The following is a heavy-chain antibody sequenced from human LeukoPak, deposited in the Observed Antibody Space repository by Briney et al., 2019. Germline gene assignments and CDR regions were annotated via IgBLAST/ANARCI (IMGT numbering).Heavy chain of an antibody. V-gene: IGHV3-21*01. Sequence: PGGSLRLSCAASGLTFSSYSMNWVRQAPGKGLEWVSSISSSSSYIYYADSVKGRFTISRDNAKNSLYLQMNSLRAEDTAVYYCARDLYYYDSSGYGTSDYWGQGTLVTVSS. CDR1: GLTFSSYS. J-gene: IGHJ4*02. CDR3: ARDLYYYDSSGYGTSDY. D-gene: IGHD3-22*01. CDR2: ISSSSSYI.